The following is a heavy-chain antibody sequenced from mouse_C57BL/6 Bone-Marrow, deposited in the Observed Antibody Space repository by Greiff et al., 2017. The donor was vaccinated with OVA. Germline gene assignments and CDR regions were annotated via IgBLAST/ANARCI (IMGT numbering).Heavy chain of an antibody. CDR3: TTFWGYFDY. CDR1: GFNIKDDY. CDR2: IDPENGDT. V-gene: IGHV14-4*01. Sequence: EVKLVKSGAELVRPGASVKLSCTASGFNIKDDYMHWVKQRPEQGLEWIGWIDPENGDTEYASKFQGKATITADTSSNTAYLQLSSLTSEDTAVYYCTTFWGYFDYWGQGTTLTVSS. D-gene: IGHD4-1*01. J-gene: IGHJ2*01.